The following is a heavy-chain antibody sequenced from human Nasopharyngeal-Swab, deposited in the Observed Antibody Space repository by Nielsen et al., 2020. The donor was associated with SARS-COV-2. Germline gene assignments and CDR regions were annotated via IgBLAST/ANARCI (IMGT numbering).Heavy chain of an antibody. CDR3: ATVYYDSSGRAYFDY. CDR1: GYTFTSYG. Sequence: ASVKVSCKASGYTFTSYGISWVRQAPGQGLEWMGWISAYNGNTNYAQKLQGRVTMTTDTSTSTAYMELRSLRSDDTAVYYCATVYYDSSGRAYFDYWGQGTLVTVSS. V-gene: IGHV1-18*01. D-gene: IGHD3-22*01. J-gene: IGHJ4*02. CDR2: ISAYNGNT.